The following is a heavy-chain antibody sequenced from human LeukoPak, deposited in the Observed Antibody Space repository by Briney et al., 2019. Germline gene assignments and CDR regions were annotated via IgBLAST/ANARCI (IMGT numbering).Heavy chain of an antibody. D-gene: IGHD3-16*01. J-gene: IGHJ4*02. CDR2: IYHSGSP. Sequence: SETLSLTCAVSGYSISSGYYWGWIRQPPGKGLEWIGSIYHSGSPYYNPSLKSRVTISLDTSKNQFSLKLTSMTAADTAVYYCARGFGAVNRGPSFDYWGQGTLVTVSS. CDR1: GYSISSGYY. V-gene: IGHV4-38-2*01. CDR3: ARGFGAVNRGPSFDY.